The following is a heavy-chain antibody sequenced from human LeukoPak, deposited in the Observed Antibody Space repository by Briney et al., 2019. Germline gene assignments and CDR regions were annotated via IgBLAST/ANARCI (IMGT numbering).Heavy chain of an antibody. CDR3: ARQSYDSSGRIDY. V-gene: IGHV4-59*08. Sequence: SETLSLTCTVSGGSISSYYWSWIRQPPGKGLEWIGYIYYSGSTDYNPSLKSRVTISVDTSKNQFSLKLSSVTAADTAVYYCARQSYDSSGRIDYWGQGTLVTVSS. CDR2: IYYSGST. J-gene: IGHJ4*02. CDR1: GGSISSYY. D-gene: IGHD3-22*01.